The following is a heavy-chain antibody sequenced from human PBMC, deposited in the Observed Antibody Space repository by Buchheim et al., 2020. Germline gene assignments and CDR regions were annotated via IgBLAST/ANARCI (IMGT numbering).Heavy chain of an antibody. CDR2: IYYSGST. J-gene: IGHJ6*02. D-gene: IGHD6-19*01. CDR1: GGSISSGDYY. Sequence: QVQLQESGPGLVKPSQTLSLTCTVSGGSISSGDYYWSWIRQPPGKGLEWIGYIYYSGSTYYNPSLKSRVTISVDTSKNQLSLKLSSVTAADTAVYYCARFPRGAYSSGWYPLNYYYYGMDVWGQGTT. V-gene: IGHV4-30-4*01. CDR3: ARFPRGAYSSGWYPLNYYYYGMDV.